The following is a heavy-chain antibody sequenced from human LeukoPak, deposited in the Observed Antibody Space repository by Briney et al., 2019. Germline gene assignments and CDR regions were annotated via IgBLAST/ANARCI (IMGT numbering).Heavy chain of an antibody. CDR1: GFTFTGYY. J-gene: IGHJ4*02. CDR2: INLNSGGT. CDR3: ARDRVTTNTPDFDS. Sequence: ASVEVSCKTSGFTFTGYYMHWVRQAPGQGLLCMGWINLNSGGTNYAQNCQGRVTMTRDTSITTAYMDLSRLTSDDTAVYYCARDRVTTNTPDFDSWGQGTLVTVSS. D-gene: IGHD4-17*01. V-gene: IGHV1-2*02.